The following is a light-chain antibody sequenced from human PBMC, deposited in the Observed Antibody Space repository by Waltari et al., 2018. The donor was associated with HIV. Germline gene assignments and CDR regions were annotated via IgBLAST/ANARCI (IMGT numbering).Light chain of an antibody. V-gene: IGLV2-8*01. J-gene: IGLJ2*01. CDR2: DGK. Sequence: QSALTQPPSASGSPGQSVTVSCTGTSSDIGYFNYVSWYQQHPGKAPKLLIDDGKTRPSGVPDRFSASKSGATASLTVSGLLAEDEADYYCAAYAGNNIVIFGGGTKVTV. CDR3: AAYAGNNIVI. CDR1: SSDIGYFNY.